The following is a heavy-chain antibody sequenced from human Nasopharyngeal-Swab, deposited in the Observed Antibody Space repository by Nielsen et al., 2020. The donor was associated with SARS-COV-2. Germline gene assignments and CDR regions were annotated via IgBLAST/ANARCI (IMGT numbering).Heavy chain of an antibody. CDR2: IYSGGST. CDR1: GFTFSSYA. J-gene: IGHJ3*02. CDR3: ARDWGGPDAFDI. Sequence: GESLKISCAASGFTFSSYAMSWVRQAPGKGLEWVSVIYSGGSTYYADSVKGRFTISRDNSKNTLYLQMNSLRAEDTAVYYCARDWGGPDAFDIWGQGTMVTVSS. V-gene: IGHV3-53*01. D-gene: IGHD3-16*01.